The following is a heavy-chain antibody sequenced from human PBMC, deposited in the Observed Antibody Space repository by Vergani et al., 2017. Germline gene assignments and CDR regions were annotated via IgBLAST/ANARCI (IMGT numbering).Heavy chain of an antibody. V-gene: IGHV4-59*01. CDR3: ARLRLGELSLDWYFDL. J-gene: IGHJ2*01. Sequence: QVQLQESGPGLVKPSQTLSLTCTVSGGSISSYYWSWIRQPPGKGLEWIGYIYYGGSTNYNPSLKSRVTISVDTSKNQFSLKLSSVTAADTAVYYCARLRLGELSLDWYFDLWGRGTLVTVSS. D-gene: IGHD3-16*02. CDR2: IYYGGST. CDR1: GGSISSYY.